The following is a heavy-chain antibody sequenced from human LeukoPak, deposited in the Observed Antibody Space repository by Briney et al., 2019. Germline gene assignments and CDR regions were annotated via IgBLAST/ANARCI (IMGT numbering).Heavy chain of an antibody. CDR1: GGSFSGYY. CDR3: ASRARSYYYGSGSPWG. D-gene: IGHD3-10*01. J-gene: IGHJ4*02. Sequence: KASETLSLTCAVYGGSFSGYYWSWIRQPPGKGLEWIGEINHSGSTNYNPSLKSRVTISVDTSKNQFSLKLSSVTAADTAVYYCASRARSYYYGSGSPWGWGQGTLVTVSS. V-gene: IGHV4-34*01. CDR2: INHSGST.